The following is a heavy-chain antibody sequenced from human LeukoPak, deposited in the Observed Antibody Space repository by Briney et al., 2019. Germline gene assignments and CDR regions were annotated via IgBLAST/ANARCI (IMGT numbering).Heavy chain of an antibody. CDR3: AKDKSSSPTVTTLDY. CDR2: ISSGSKYI. V-gene: IGHV3-21*04. Sequence: GGSLRLSCAASVFTFSSYSMNWVRQAPGKGLEWVSSISSGSKYIYNADSVKGRFTISRDNAKNSLYLQMNSLRAEDTALYYCAKDKSSSPTVTTLDYWGQGTLVTVSS. CDR1: VFTFSSYS. D-gene: IGHD4-17*01. J-gene: IGHJ4*02.